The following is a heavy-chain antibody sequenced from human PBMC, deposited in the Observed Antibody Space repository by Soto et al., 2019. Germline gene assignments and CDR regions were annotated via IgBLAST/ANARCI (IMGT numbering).Heavy chain of an antibody. V-gene: IGHV3-15*01. J-gene: IGHJ6*02. CDR2: IKSKGDGGTT. CDR1: GFIFNNAW. Sequence: EVQLVESGGGLVKPGGSLRLSCEASGFIFNNAWMNWVRQSPGKGLEWVGHIKSKGDGGTTDYAAPVKGRFIISRDDSKTTLYLQMDSLKTEDTAVYYCTTACGTTCYWSYYGMDVWGQGTTVTVSS. D-gene: IGHD2-2*01. CDR3: TTACGTTCYWSYYGMDV.